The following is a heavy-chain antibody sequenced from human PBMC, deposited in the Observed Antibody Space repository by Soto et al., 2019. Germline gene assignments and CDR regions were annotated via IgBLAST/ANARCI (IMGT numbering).Heavy chain of an antibody. CDR1: GFTFGDYA. CDR2: IRSKAYGGTT. CDR3: TRLAVRGVIPYRYYYYGMDV. J-gene: IGHJ6*02. V-gene: IGHV3-49*04. D-gene: IGHD3-10*01. Sequence: GGSLRLSCTASGFTFGDYAMSWVRQAPGKGLEWVGFIRSKAYGGTTEYAASVKGRFTISRDDSKSIAYLQMNGLKTEDTAVYYCTRLAVRGVIPYRYYYYGMDVWGQGTTVTVSS.